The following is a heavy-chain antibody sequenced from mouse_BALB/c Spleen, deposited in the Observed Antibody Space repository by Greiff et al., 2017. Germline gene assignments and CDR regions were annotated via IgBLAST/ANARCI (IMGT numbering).Heavy chain of an antibody. Sequence: QVQLKQSGAELAKPGASVKMSCKASGYTFTSYWMHWVKQRPGQGLEWIGYINPSTGYTEYNQKFKDKATLTADKSSSTAYMQLSSLTSEDSAVYYCARQLGLFDYWGQGTTLTVSS. J-gene: IGHJ2*01. V-gene: IGHV1-7*01. CDR3: ARQLGLFDY. CDR1: GYTFTSYW. CDR2: INPSTGYT. D-gene: IGHD3-1*01.